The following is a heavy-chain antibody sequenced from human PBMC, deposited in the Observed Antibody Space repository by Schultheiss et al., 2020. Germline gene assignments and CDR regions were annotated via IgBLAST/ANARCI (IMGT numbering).Heavy chain of an antibody. CDR2: IDWDDNK. J-gene: IGHJ4*02. CDR1: GFSLNTTGMG. D-gene: IGHD4-23*01. V-gene: IGHV2-70*12. Sequence: SGPTLVKPTQTLTLTCTFSGFSLNTTGMGVGWIRQPPGEALEWLARIDWDDNKYYSTSLKSRFTITKDTSKNQVVLTMTNMDPVDTATYFCAHMRYDGSIFDYWGQGTLVTVSS. CDR3: AHMRYDGSIFDY.